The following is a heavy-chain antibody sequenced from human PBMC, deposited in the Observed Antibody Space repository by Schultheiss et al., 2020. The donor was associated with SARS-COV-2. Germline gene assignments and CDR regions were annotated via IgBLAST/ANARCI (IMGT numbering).Heavy chain of an antibody. CDR3: ALHYVWGSYRPPGPYFQH. CDR1: GTSFSGYY. CDR2: INHSGST. J-gene: IGHJ1*01. V-gene: IGHV4-34*01. Sequence: SQTLSLTCAVYGTSFSGYYWSWIRQPPGKGLEWIGEINHSGSTNYNPSLKSRVTISGDTSKNQFSLKLSSVTAADTAVYYCALHYVWGSYRPPGPYFQHWGQGTLVTVSS. D-gene: IGHD3-16*02.